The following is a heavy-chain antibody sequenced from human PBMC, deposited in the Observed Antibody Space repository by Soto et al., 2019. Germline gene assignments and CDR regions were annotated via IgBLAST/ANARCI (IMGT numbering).Heavy chain of an antibody. J-gene: IGHJ4*02. Sequence: EVQLVESGGGSVLPGGSLRLSCTTSGLTFSHHWMHWVRQVPGKGLEWVSGVKDDGSGTFYADSVKGRFTISRDSAKNTVFLQMNSLRVGDTAVYYCTTVFDYWGQGTLVTVSS. CDR2: VKDDGSGT. CDR3: TTVFDY. V-gene: IGHV3-74*01. CDR1: GLTFSHHW. D-gene: IGHD4-4*01.